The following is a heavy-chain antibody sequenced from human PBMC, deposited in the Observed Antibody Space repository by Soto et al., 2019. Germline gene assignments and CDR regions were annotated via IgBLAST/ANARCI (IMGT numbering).Heavy chain of an antibody. CDR2: MNPNSGNT. CDR3: ALALGRGRRRPRWCDP. V-gene: IGHV1-8*01. Sequence: QVQLVQSGAEVKKPGASVKVSCKASGYTFTSYDINWVRQATGQGLEWMGWMNPNSGNTGYAQKFQGRVTMTRNTSISTAYMQLGSLRSEYWGGYYCALALGRGRRRPRWCDPWGQGTLVTVFS. CDR1: GYTFTSYD. D-gene: IGHD3-16*02. J-gene: IGHJ5*02.